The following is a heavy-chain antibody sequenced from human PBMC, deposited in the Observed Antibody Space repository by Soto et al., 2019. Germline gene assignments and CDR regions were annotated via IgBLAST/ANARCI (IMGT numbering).Heavy chain of an antibody. CDR3: TTDQTGPLPYDFWSGYYDSAFDI. D-gene: IGHD3-3*01. CDR2: IKSKTDGGTT. Sequence: GGSLRLSCAASGFTFSNAWMSWVRQAPGKGLEWVGRIKSKTDGGTTDYAAPVKGRFTISRDDSKNTLYLQMNSLKTEDTAVYYCTTDQTGPLPYDFWSGYYDSAFDIWGQGTMVTVSS. V-gene: IGHV3-15*01. J-gene: IGHJ3*02. CDR1: GFTFSNAW.